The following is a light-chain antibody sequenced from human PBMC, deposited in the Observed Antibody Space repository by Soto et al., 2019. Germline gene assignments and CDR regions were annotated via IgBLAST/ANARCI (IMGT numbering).Light chain of an antibody. J-gene: IGKJ1*01. CDR2: GAS. V-gene: IGKV3-15*01. CDR1: QSVSINF. CDR3: QQYNNWPPYT. Sequence: EIVMTQSPATLSVSPGERATLSCRASQSVSINFLAWYQQKPGQAPRLLIYGASTRATGIPARCSGSGSGTEFTLTISSLQSEDFAVYYCQQYNNWPPYTFGQGTKVDIK.